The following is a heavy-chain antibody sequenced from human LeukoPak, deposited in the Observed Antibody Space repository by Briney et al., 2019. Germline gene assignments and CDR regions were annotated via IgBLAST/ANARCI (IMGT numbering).Heavy chain of an antibody. V-gene: IGHV1-46*01. J-gene: IGHJ4*02. CDR2: TNPSGGST. CDR3: ARNFYDILTGYYSFDY. D-gene: IGHD3-9*01. Sequence: ASVKVSCKASGYTFTSYYMHWVRQAPGQGLEWMGITNPSGGSTSYAQKFQGRVTMTRDMSTSTVYMELSSLRSEDTAVYYCARNFYDILTGYYSFDYWGQGTLVTVSS. CDR1: GYTFTSYY.